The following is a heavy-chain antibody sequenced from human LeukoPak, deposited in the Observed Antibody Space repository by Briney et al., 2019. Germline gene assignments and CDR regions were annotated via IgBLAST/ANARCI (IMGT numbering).Heavy chain of an antibody. CDR2: IYHSGST. CDR1: GYSISSGYY. J-gene: IGHJ4*02. V-gene: IGHV4-38-2*02. CDR3: ARERWGYFDY. Sequence: SETLSLTCTVSGYSISSGYYWGWIRQPPGKGLEWIGSIYHSGSTHYNPSLKSRVTISVDTSKNQFSLKLSSVTAADTAVYYCARERWGYFDYWGQGTLVTVSS. D-gene: IGHD4-23*01.